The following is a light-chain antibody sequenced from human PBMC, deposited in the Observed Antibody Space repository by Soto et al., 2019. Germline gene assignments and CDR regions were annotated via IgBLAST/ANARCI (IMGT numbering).Light chain of an antibody. CDR3: HQYGSSPLT. CDR2: GAS. J-gene: IGKJ4*01. CDR1: QSVNSNY. Sequence: EIVMTQSPATLSVSPGESATLSCRASQSVNSNYLAWYQQHPGQPPRLLIYGASSRANGIPDRFSGSGSGTDFTLTISRLEPEDFAVYYCHQYGSSPLTFGGGTKVDI. V-gene: IGKV3-20*01.